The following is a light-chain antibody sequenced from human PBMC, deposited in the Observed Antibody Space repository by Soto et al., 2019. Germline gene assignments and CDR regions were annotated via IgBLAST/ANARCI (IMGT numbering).Light chain of an antibody. CDR1: SSDVGGYNY. CDR2: DVS. J-gene: IGLJ1*01. Sequence: HSALTQPASVSGSPGQSITISCTGTSSDVGGYNYVSWYQHHPGKAPKLMIYDVSNRPSGVSNRFSGSKSGNTASLSISGLQLEDEADYYCSSYRTSNTRQIVCGTGTKVTVL. V-gene: IGLV2-14*03. CDR3: SSYRTSNTRQIV.